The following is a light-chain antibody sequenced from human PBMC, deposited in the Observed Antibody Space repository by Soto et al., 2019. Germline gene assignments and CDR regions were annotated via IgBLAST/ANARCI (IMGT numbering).Light chain of an antibody. Sequence: DVQLTHSPSSLSASVGDKVTITCQASQDINNFLNWYQQKPGKAPKLLIYAAANLKTGLPSRLSGGGSGTDFTFTISSLQPEYVATYFCQQYDLLPWTFGQG. J-gene: IGKJ1*01. CDR1: QDINNF. CDR3: QQYDLLPWT. CDR2: AAA. V-gene: IGKV1-33*01.